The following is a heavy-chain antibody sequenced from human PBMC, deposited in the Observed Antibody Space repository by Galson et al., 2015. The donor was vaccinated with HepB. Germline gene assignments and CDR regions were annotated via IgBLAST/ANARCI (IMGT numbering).Heavy chain of an antibody. CDR1: GFTFRSFW. J-gene: IGHJ4*02. D-gene: IGHD2-8*02. CDR3: ARDSGRRTVDY. V-gene: IGHV3-7*03. CDR2: IGRDGSDQ. Sequence: SLRLSCAASGFTFRSFWMSWVRQAPGKGPEWVANIGRDGSDQYYVDSLAGRFIISRDNTKNSVYLHMNSLRVEDTAVYYCARDSGRRTVDYWGQGTLVTVSS.